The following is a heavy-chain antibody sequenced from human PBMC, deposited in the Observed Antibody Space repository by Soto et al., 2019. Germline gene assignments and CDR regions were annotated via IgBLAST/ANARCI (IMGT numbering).Heavy chain of an antibody. CDR2: IWYDGSNK. D-gene: IGHD3-22*01. CDR3: ARDLYYDSSGYLDY. V-gene: IGHV3-33*01. Sequence: HPGGSLRLSCAASGFTFSSYGMHWVRQAPGKGLEWVAVIWYDGSNKYYADSVKGRFTISRDNSKNTLYLQMNSQRAEDTAVYYCARDLYYDSSGYLDYWGQGTLVTVSS. CDR1: GFTFSSYG. J-gene: IGHJ4*02.